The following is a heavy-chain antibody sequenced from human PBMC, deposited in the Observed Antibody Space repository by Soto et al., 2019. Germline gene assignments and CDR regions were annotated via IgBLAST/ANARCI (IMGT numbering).Heavy chain of an antibody. J-gene: IGHJ4*02. CDR3: AITDYGDYAAYFDY. D-gene: IGHD4-17*01. CDR2: IYYSGST. V-gene: IGHV4-31*03. Sequence: SETLSLTCTVSCGSISSGGYYWSWIRQHPGKGLEWIGYIYYSGSTYYNPSLKSRVTISVDTSKNQFSLKLSSVTAADTAVYYCAITDYGDYAAYFDYWGQGTLVTVS. CDR1: CGSISSGGYY.